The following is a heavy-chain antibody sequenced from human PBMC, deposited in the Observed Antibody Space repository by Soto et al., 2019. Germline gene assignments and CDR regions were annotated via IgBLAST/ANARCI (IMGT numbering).Heavy chain of an antibody. CDR2: INANNGNT. CDR3: ATSYDSGFDP. CDR1: GYTFTSYG. Sequence: QVQLVQSGAEVKKPGASVMVSCKASGYTFTSYGISWIRQAPGQGLEWMGWINANNGNTDYAQNFQGRVTMTTDTSTSTAYMELRSLRSDDTPVYYCATSYDSGFDPWGQGTLVSVSS. J-gene: IGHJ5*02. D-gene: IGHD5-12*01. V-gene: IGHV1-18*04.